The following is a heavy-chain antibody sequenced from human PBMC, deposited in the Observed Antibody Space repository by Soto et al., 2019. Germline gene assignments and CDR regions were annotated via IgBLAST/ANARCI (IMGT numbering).Heavy chain of an antibody. CDR3: ARIGYSSSGLDY. CDR1: GFTFSHYG. D-gene: IGHD6-6*01. Sequence: GGSLRLSCAASGFTFSHYGMTWVRQAPGKGLEWVANIKEDGTTKYYVESVKGRFTISRDNAKNSVYLQMGNLRAEDTAVYYCARIGYSSSGLDYWGQGTLVTVSS. J-gene: IGHJ4*02. V-gene: IGHV3-7*01. CDR2: IKEDGTTK.